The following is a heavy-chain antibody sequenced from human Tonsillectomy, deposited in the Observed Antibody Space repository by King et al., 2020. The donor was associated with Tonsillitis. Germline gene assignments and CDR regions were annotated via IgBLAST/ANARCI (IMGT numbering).Heavy chain of an antibody. Sequence: VQLQESGPGLVKPSETLSLTCTVSGYSISSGYYWGWIRQPPGKGLEWIGSIYHSGSTYYNPSLKSRVTISVDTSKNQFSLKLSSVTAADTALYYGAREGSDIVVVPAANLDYWGQGTLVTVSS. D-gene: IGHD2-2*01. CDR1: GYSISSGYY. J-gene: IGHJ4*02. CDR3: AREGSDIVVVPAANLDY. CDR2: IYHSGST. V-gene: IGHV4-38-2*02.